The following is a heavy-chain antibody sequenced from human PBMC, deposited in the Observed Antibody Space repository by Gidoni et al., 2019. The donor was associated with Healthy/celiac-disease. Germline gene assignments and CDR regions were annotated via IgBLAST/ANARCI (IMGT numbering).Heavy chain of an antibody. CDR2: IYYSGST. CDR1: GGSISSSSYY. V-gene: IGHV4-39*01. Sequence: QLQLQESGPGLVKPSETLSLTCTVSGGSISSSSYYWGWIRQPPGKGLEWIGSIYYSGSTYYNPSLKSRVTISVDTSKNQFSLKLSSVTAADTAVYYCARLPAPGGVYARDNWFDPWGQGTLVTVSS. CDR3: ARLPAPGGVYARDNWFDP. D-gene: IGHD2-8*01. J-gene: IGHJ5*02.